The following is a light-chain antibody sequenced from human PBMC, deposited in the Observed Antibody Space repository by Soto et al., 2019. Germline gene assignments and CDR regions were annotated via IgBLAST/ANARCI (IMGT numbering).Light chain of an antibody. CDR3: SSYTTTNTYV. Sequence: QSVLTQPASVSGSPGQSITISCTGTSSDVGAYSYVSWYQQHPGKAPKLIIYEVSNRPSGVSHRFSGSKSGNTASLTISGLQAEDEADYYCSSYTTTNTYVFGTGTKVTVL. CDR2: EVS. J-gene: IGLJ1*01. CDR1: SSDVGAYSY. V-gene: IGLV2-14*01.